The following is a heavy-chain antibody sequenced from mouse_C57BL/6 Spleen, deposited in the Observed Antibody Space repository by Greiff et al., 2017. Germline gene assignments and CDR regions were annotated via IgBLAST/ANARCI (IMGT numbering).Heavy chain of an antibody. D-gene: IGHD2-3*01. J-gene: IGHJ1*03. Sequence: VQLQQSGAELVKPGASVKLSCKASGYTFTSYWMHWVKQRPGQGLEWIGMIHPNSGSTNYNEKFKSKATLTVDKSSSTAYMQLSSLTSEDSAVYYCARGGLLPRYFDVWGTGTTVTVSS. V-gene: IGHV1-64*01. CDR1: GYTFTSYW. CDR3: ARGGLLPRYFDV. CDR2: IHPNSGST.